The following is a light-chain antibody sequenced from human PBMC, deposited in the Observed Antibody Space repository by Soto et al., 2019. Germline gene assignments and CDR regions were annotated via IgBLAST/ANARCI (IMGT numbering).Light chain of an antibody. CDR1: QSVSSN. Sequence: IVMTQAPATLFVYTGERATLSCRASQSVSSNLAWYQQKPGQAPRLLIYGASTRATGIPARFSGSGSGTEFTLTISSLQSEDFAVYYCQQYNNWPRTFGQGTK. CDR2: GAS. J-gene: IGKJ1*01. CDR3: QQYNNWPRT. V-gene: IGKV3D-15*01.